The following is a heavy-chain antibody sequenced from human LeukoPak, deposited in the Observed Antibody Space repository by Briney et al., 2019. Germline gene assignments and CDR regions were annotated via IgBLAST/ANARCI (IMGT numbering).Heavy chain of an antibody. Sequence: ASVKLSCKGSGHTLTDICMHWMREGPGQGLERMGGFDPETGEKAYAQKFQGSLFTTADTYTETTYIHLMSMKSADTAVYYCSTIAMVRGIIVDYGGRGTLITVSS. CDR3: STIAMVRGIIVDY. CDR2: FDPETGEK. CDR1: GHTLTDIC. J-gene: IGHJ4*02. V-gene: IGHV1-24*01. D-gene: IGHD3-10*01.